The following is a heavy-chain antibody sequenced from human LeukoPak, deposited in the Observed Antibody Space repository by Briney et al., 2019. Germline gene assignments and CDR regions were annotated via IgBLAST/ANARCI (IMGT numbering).Heavy chain of an antibody. D-gene: IGHD6-6*01. V-gene: IGHV4-34*01. J-gene: IGHJ4*02. CDR2: INHSGST. CDR3: ARGRGQLVFLAY. CDR1: GGSFSGYY. Sequence: PSETLSLTCAVYGGSFSGYYWSWIRQPPGKGLEWIGEINHSGSTNYNPSLKSRVTISVDTSKNQFSLKLSSVTAADTAVYYCARGRGQLVFLAYWGQGTLVTVSS.